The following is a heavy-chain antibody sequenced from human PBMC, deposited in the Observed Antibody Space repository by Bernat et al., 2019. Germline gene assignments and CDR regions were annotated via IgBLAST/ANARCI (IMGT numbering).Heavy chain of an antibody. CDR3: AKDSVELLRAQFDY. Sequence: EVQLLESGGGLVQPGGSLRLSCAASGFTFSCYAMSWVRQAPGKGLEWVSAISGSGGSTYCADSVKGRFTISRDKSKNTLYLQMNSLRAEDTAVYYCAKDSVELLRAQFDYWGQGTLVTVSS. CDR2: ISGSGGST. J-gene: IGHJ4*02. D-gene: IGHD2-15*01. CDR1: GFTFSCYA. V-gene: IGHV3-23*01.